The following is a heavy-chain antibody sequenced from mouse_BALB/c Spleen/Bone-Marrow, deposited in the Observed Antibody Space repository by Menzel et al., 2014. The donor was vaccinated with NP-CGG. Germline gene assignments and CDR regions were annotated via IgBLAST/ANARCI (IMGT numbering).Heavy chain of an antibody. J-gene: IGHJ4*01. CDR3: ARGGYYYGPYYYAMDY. V-gene: IGHV1-7*01. D-gene: IGHD1-1*01. CDR2: ISPSSGYT. CDR1: GYTFTSYW. Sequence: VKLMESGAELAKPGASVKMSCKASGYTFTSYWMHWVKQRPGQGLEWIGYISPSSGYTDYNQKFKDKATLTADKSSSTAYMRLSSLTSEDSAVYYCARGGYYYGPYYYAMDYWGQGTSVTVSS.